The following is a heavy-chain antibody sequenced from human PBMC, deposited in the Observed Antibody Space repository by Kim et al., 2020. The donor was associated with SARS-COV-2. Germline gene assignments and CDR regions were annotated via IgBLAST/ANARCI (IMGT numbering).Heavy chain of an antibody. Sequence: SETLSLTCTVSGGSISSSGYYWDRIRQPPGKGLEWIRRVYSTGNTYDKPSLKSRVTITVDTSKNQFSLKPSLVTAVDTAVYYCARHFRGTSIRFLGLFQFDYWGQGTLVTVSS. J-gene: IGHJ4*02. CDR2: VYSTGNT. CDR1: GGSISSSGYY. CDR3: ARHFRGTSIRFLGLFQFDY. D-gene: IGHD3-3*01. V-gene: IGHV4-39*01.